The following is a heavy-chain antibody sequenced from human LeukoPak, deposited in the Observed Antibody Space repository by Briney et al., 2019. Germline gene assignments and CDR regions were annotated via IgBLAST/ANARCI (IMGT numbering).Heavy chain of an antibody. CDR2: IYHSGST. Sequence: SETLSLTCAVSGGSISSGGYSWSWIRQPPGKGLEGIGYIYHSGSTYYNPSLKSRVTISVDRSKNQFSLKLSSVAAADTAVYYCATYRDYYGSGSYGNWFDPXXXGXLVTVSS. CDR3: ATYRDYYGSGSYGNWFDP. D-gene: IGHD3-10*01. CDR1: GGSISSGGYS. J-gene: IGHJ5*02. V-gene: IGHV4-30-2*01.